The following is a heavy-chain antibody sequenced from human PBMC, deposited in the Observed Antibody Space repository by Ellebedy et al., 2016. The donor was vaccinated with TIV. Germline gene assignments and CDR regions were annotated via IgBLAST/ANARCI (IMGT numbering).Heavy chain of an antibody. CDR2: IYPGDSDT. J-gene: IGHJ4*02. Sequence: GESLKISCKGSGYSFTTYWIGWVRQMSGKGLEWMGIIYPGDSDTRYSLSFQGQVTISADKSISTAYLKWSSLKASDTAMYYCARVGEVAATPCSYWGQGTLVTVSS. V-gene: IGHV5-51*01. CDR1: GYSFTTYW. D-gene: IGHD2-15*01. CDR3: ARVGEVAATPCSY.